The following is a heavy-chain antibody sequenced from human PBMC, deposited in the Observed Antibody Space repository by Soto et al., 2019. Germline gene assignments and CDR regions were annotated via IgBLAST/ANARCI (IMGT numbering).Heavy chain of an antibody. CDR3: VKDNQVGATPNEYFQH. J-gene: IGHJ1*01. V-gene: IGHV3-64D*06. Sequence: PGGSLRLSCAASGFTFSSYAMHWFRQAPGKGLEYVPAISSNGGSTYYADSVKGRFTISRDNSKNTLYLQMSSLRAEDTAVYYCVKDNQVGATPNEYFQHWGQGTLVTVSS. CDR1: GFTFSSYA. D-gene: IGHD1-26*01. CDR2: ISSNGGST.